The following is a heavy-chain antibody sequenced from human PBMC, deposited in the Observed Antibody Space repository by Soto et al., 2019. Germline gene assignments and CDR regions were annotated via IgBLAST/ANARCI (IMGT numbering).Heavy chain of an antibody. CDR1: GYTFTSYG. V-gene: IGHV1-18*01. CDR2: ISTYNGNT. Sequence: GASVKVSCKASGYTFTSYGISWVRQAPGQGLEWMGWISTYNGNTNYAQNLQGRVTMTTATSTSTAYMELRSLRSDDTAVYYCARDDRYGLNAFDYWGQGTLVTVSS. J-gene: IGHJ4*02. D-gene: IGHD4-17*01. CDR3: ARDDRYGLNAFDY.